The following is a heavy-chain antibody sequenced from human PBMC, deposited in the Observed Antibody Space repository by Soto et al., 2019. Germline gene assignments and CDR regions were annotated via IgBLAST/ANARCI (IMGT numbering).Heavy chain of an antibody. J-gene: IGHJ4*02. CDR2: ISWNSGSI. CDR3: AKDHQTFIAVAGE. CDR1: GFTFDDYA. V-gene: IGHV3-9*01. D-gene: IGHD6-19*01. Sequence: EVQLVESGGGLVQPGRSLRLSCAASGFTFDDYAMHWVRQAPGKGLEWVSGISWNSGSIGYADSVKGRFTISRDNAKNSLYLQMNSLRAEDTALYYCAKDHQTFIAVAGEWGQGTLVTVSS.